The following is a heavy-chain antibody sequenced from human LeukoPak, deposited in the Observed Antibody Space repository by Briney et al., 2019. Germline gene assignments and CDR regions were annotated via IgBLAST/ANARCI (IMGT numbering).Heavy chain of an antibody. CDR1: GFTFSSDA. CDR3: ANKPAGFDP. CDR2: ISGSGDGT. D-gene: IGHD1-14*01. V-gene: IGHV3-23*01. J-gene: IGHJ5*02. Sequence: GGSLRLSCAASGFTFSSDAMTWVRQAPGKGLEWVSSISGSGDGTYYADSVKGRFTISRDNSKNTLYLQMNSLRAEDTAVYYCANKPAGFDPWGQGTLVTVSS.